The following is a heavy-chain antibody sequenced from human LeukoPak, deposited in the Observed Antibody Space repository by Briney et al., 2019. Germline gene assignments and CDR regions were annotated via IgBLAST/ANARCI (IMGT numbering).Heavy chain of an antibody. CDR2: ISYDGSNK. CDR3: ARVTGYSSGWYIDY. J-gene: IGHJ4*02. Sequence: GGSLRLSCAASGFTFSSYGMHWVRQAPGKGLEGVAVISYDGSNKYYADSVKGRFTISRDNSKNTLYLLMNSLRAEDTAVYYCARVTGYSSGWYIDYWGQGTLVTVSS. CDR1: GFTFSSYG. V-gene: IGHV3-30*03. D-gene: IGHD6-19*01.